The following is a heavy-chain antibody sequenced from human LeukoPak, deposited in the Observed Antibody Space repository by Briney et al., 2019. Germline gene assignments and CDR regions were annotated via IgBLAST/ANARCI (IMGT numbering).Heavy chain of an antibody. CDR2: MNPNSGNT. D-gene: IGHD3-22*01. CDR1: GYTFTSYD. J-gene: IGHJ5*02. Sequence: ASVKVSCKASGYTFTSYDINWVRQATGQGLEWMGWMNPNSGNTGYAQKFQGRVTMTRNTSISTAYMELSSLRSEDTAVYYCARGIGITMIVVVTGDWFDPWGQGTLVTVSS. CDR3: ARGIGITMIVVVTGDWFDP. V-gene: IGHV1-8*01.